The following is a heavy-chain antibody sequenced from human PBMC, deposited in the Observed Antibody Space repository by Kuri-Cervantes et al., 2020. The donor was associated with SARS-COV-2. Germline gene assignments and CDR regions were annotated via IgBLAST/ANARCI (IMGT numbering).Heavy chain of an antibody. V-gene: IGHV3-48*03. J-gene: IGHJ6*03. D-gene: IGHD3-9*01. CDR2: ISSSGSTI. CDR3: ARVNYDILTSAYYCYYMDV. CDR1: GFTFSSYE. Sequence: GESLKISCAASGFTFSSYEMNWVRQAPGKGLEWVSYISSSGSTIYYADSVKGRFTISRDNAKNSLYLQMNSLRAEDTAVYYRARVNYDILTSAYYCYYMDVWGKGTTVTVSS.